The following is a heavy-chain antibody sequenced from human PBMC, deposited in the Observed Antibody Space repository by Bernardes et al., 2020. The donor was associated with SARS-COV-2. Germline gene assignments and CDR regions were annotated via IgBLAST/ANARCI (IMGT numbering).Heavy chain of an antibody. CDR1: GDSVSSNSAA. D-gene: IGHD2-2*01. V-gene: IGHV6-1*01. CDR3: ARTPIVVVPGILALAPWASRYNGLNV. J-gene: IGHJ6*02. CDR2: TYYRSKWYN. Sequence: QTPSLTCAISGDSVSSNSAAWNWIRQSPSRGLEWLGTTYYRSKWYNDYAVSVKSRIIINPDTSKNQFSLQLKSVTPEATAVYYCARTPIVVVPGILALAPWASRYNGLNVWGQGTTVTVSS.